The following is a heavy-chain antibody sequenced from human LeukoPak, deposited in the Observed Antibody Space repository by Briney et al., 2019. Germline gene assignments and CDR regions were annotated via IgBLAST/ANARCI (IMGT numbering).Heavy chain of an antibody. V-gene: IGHV3-11*01. CDR3: ARVLRYCSGGNCYSGGLGYMDV. Sequence: GGSLRLSCAASGFTFSDYNMRWIRQAPGKGLEWVSSISRSGSAKYYADSVKGRFTTSRDNAKNSLFLQMNSLRAEDTAVYYCARVLRYCSGGNCYSGGLGYMDVWGKGTTVTISS. J-gene: IGHJ6*03. D-gene: IGHD2-15*01. CDR1: GFTFSDYN. CDR2: ISRSGSAK.